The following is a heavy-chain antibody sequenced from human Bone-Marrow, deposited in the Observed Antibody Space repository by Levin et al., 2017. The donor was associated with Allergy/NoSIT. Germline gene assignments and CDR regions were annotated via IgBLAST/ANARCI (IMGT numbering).Heavy chain of an antibody. Sequence: SGGSLRLSCKGSGYSFTSYWIGWVRQMPGKGLEWMGIIYPGDSDTRYSPSFQGQVTISADKSISTAYLQWSSLKASDTAMYYCARCSHGTTGTTEYYDYYYMDVWGKGTTVTVSS. D-gene: IGHD1-1*01. J-gene: IGHJ6*03. CDR3: ARCSHGTTGTTEYYDYYYMDV. CDR1: GYSFTSYW. CDR2: IYPGDSDT. V-gene: IGHV5-51*01.